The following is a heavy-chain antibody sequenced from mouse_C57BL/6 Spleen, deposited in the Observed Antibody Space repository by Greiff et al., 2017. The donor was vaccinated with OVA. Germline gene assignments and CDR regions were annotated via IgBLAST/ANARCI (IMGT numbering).Heavy chain of an antibody. CDR1: GFSLTSYG. Sequence: VMLVESGPGLVQPSQSLSITCTVSGFSLTSYGVHWVRQSPGKGLEWLGVIWSGGSTDYNAAFISRLSISKDNSKSQVFFKMNSLQADDTAIYYCARNVVTTGDYAMDYWGQGTSVTVSS. V-gene: IGHV2-2*01. CDR2: IWSGGST. D-gene: IGHD2-3*01. CDR3: ARNVVTTGDYAMDY. J-gene: IGHJ4*01.